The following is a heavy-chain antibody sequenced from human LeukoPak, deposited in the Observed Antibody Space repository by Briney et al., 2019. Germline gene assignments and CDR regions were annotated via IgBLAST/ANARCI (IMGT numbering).Heavy chain of an antibody. V-gene: IGHV1-2*02. CDR2: INPNSGGT. J-gene: IGHJ4*02. Sequence: ASVKVSCTASGYTFTVYYMHWVRHAPGQGLEWMGWINPNSGGTNYAQKFQGRVTMTRDTSISTAYMELSRLRSDDTAVYYCARDLREWLVRGLDYWGQGTLVTVSS. CDR3: ARDLREWLVRGLDY. CDR1: GYTFTVYY. D-gene: IGHD6-19*01.